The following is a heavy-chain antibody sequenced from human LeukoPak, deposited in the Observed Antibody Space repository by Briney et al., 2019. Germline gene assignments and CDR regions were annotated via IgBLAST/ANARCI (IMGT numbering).Heavy chain of an antibody. CDR1: GFTFSSYG. Sequence: GRSLRLSCAASGFTFSSYGTHWVRQAPGKGLEWVAVISDDGKTTYYADSVKGRFTISRENSKNTLYLQMNSLRAEDTAVYYCARQVVLSSYYYMDVWGKGTTVTISS. V-gene: IGHV3-30*03. D-gene: IGHD2-15*01. J-gene: IGHJ6*03. CDR2: ISDDGKTT. CDR3: ARQVVLSSYYYMDV.